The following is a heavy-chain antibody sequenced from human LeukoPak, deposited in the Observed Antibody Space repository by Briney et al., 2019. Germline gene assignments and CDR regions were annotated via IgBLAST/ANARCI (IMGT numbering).Heavy chain of an antibody. D-gene: IGHD2-21*01. J-gene: IGHJ4*02. V-gene: IGHV4-39*07. CDR2: IYYSGST. Sequence: SETLSLTCTVSGGSISSYYWGWIRQPPGKGLEWIGSIYYSGSTYYNPSLKSRVTISVDTSKNQFSLKLSSVTAADTAVYYCARATPAYLSGPMYYFDCWGQGTLVTVSS. CDR3: ARATPAYLSGPMYYFDC. CDR1: GGSISSYY.